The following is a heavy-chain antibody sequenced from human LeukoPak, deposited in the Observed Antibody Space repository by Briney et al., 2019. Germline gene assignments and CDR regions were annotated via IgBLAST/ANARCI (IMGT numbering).Heavy chain of an antibody. CDR3: AKDRVVSGIYFFDY. Sequence: GGSLRLSCADSGFTFSSYAMSWVRQAPGMGLEWVSVISGSGGSTYYADSVKGRFTISRDNSKNTLYLQMNSLRAEDTAVYYCAKDRVVSGIYFFDYWGQGTLVTVSS. V-gene: IGHV3-23*01. CDR2: ISGSGGST. J-gene: IGHJ4*02. CDR1: GFTFSSYA. D-gene: IGHD1-26*01.